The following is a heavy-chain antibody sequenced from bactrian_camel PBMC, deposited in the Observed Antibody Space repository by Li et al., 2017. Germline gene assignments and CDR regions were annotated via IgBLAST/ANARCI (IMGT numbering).Heavy chain of an antibody. V-gene: IGHV3S30*01. J-gene: IGHJ4*01. Sequence: LVESGGSLVQPGGSLRLSCAGSGFTFNSYAMSWVRQAPGKGLEWVSGITPGTPGTYSTYYANSVKGRFTASRDNTKNTLHLQLNSLQTEDTATYYCTKDLWVSALQHHLGFSDWGQGTQVTVS. CDR2: ITPGTPGTYST. CDR1: GFTFNSYA. D-gene: IGHD1*01. CDR3: TKDLWVSALQHHLGFSD.